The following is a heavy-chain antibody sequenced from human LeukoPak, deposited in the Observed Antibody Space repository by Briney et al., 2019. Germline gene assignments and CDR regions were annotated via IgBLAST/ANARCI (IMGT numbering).Heavy chain of an antibody. CDR2: ISYDGSNK. CDR3: ARGRIPSSSWYGYYYYGMDV. CDR1: GFTFSSYA. V-gene: IGHV3-30*04. D-gene: IGHD6-13*01. J-gene: IGHJ6*04. Sequence: GRSLRLSCAASGFTFSSYAMHWVRQAPGKGLEWVAVISYDGSNKYYADSVKGRFTISRDNSKNTLYLQMNSLRAEDTAVYYCARGRIPSSSWYGYYYYGMDVWGKGTTVTVSS.